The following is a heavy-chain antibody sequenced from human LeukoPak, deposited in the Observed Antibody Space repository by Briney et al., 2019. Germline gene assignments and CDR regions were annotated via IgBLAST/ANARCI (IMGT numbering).Heavy chain of an antibody. Sequence: GGSLRLSCAASGFTFDDYAMHWVRQAPGNGLEWVSGISWNSGSIVYADSVKGLFTISRDNANNSLYLQMNSLRDEDMVFFFKQKKAYDILTGYYKGYFDYWGQGTLVTVSS. D-gene: IGHD3-9*01. V-gene: IGHV3-9*03. J-gene: IGHJ4*02. CDR1: GFTFDDYA. CDR2: ISWNSGSI. CDR3: QKKAYDILTGYYKGYFDY.